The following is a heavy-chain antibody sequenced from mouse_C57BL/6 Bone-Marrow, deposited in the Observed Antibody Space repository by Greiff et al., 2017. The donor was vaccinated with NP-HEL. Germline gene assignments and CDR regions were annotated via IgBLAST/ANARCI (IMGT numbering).Heavy chain of an antibody. CDR3: AVAGLGH. CDR1: GYPFTSYW. CDR2: INLSNVGT. D-gene: IGHD1-1*01. Sequence: QVQLQQPGTELVKPGASGYPFTSYWMLWVKQRPGQGLEWIGNINLSNVGTNYNEKFKSKATLTVEKSSSTAFMQHSSLTSEGSAVYYYAVAGLGHWGQGTTLTVSS. J-gene: IGHJ2*01. V-gene: IGHV1-53*01.